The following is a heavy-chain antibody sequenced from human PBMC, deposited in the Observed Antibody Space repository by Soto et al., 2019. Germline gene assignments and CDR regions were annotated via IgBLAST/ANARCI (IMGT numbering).Heavy chain of an antibody. CDR2: TYYSGST. D-gene: IGHD3-22*01. Sequence: NPSETLSLTCTVSGGSISSGGYYWSWIRQHPGKGLEWIGYTYYSGSTYYNPSLKSRVTISVDTSKNQFSLKLSSVTAADTAVYYCARDAIFHSSGYYDYWGQGTLVTVSS. J-gene: IGHJ4*02. CDR1: GGSISSGGYY. CDR3: ARDAIFHSSGYYDY. V-gene: IGHV4-31*03.